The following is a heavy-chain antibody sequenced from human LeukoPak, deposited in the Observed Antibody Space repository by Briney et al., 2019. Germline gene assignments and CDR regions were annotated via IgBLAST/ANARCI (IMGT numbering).Heavy chain of an antibody. Sequence: GSLRLSCAASGFTFSSYAMSWVRQAPGKGLEWVSAISGSGGSTYYADSVKGRFTISRDNAKNSLYLQMNSLRAEDTAVYYCARGCSSTSCSGWFDPWGQGTLVTVSS. CDR2: ISGSGGST. CDR1: GFTFSSYA. D-gene: IGHD2-2*01. CDR3: ARGCSSTSCSGWFDP. V-gene: IGHV3-23*01. J-gene: IGHJ5*02.